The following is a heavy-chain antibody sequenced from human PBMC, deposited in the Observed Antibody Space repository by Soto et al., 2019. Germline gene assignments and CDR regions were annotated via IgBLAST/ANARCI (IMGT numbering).Heavy chain of an antibody. D-gene: IGHD6-6*01. CDR3: ARGSYSISSWFDP. J-gene: IGHJ5*02. Sequence: SETLSLTCTVSGGSISNYYWNWIRQPAGKGLEWIGRIYTSGSTNYSPSLKSRVTMPVDTSKNQFSLKVNSVTAADTAVYYCARGSYSISSWFDPWGQGTLVTVSS. CDR1: GGSISNYY. CDR2: IYTSGST. V-gene: IGHV4-4*07.